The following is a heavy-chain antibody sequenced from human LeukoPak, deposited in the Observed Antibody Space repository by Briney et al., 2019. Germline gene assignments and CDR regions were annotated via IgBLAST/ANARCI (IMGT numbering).Heavy chain of an antibody. J-gene: IGHJ4*02. V-gene: IGHV3-23*01. CDR1: GFTFSSYG. CDR3: AKQSHDYGGYMDF. CDR2: IRNSGSST. Sequence: GGSLRLSCAASGFTFSSYGMNWVRQAPGKGLEWVSTIRNSGSSTSYADSVKGRFTISRDNSKNTLYLQLNSLRADDTALYYCAKQSHDYGGYMDFWGQGTLVTVTS. D-gene: IGHD4-17*01.